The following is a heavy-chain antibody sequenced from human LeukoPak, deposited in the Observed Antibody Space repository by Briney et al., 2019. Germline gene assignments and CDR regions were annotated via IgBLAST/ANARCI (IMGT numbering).Heavy chain of an antibody. Sequence: GGSLRLSCAASGFTFGSYAMSWVRQAPGKGLEWVSAINGSGGSTYYADSVKGRFTISRDNSKNTLYLQMNSLRAEDTAVYYCAKEGSITTARDGDYWGQGTLVTVSS. J-gene: IGHJ4*02. CDR2: INGSGGST. D-gene: IGHD3-10*01. CDR1: GFTFGSYA. CDR3: AKEGSITTARDGDY. V-gene: IGHV3-23*01.